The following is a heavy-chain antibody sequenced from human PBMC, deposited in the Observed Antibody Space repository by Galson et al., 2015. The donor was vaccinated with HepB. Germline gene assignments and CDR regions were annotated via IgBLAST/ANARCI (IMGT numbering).Heavy chain of an antibody. J-gene: IGHJ3*01. Sequence: SLRLSCAASGFTFSSYRMHWVRQAPGKGLEWVAVISYDGSNKYYADSVKGRFTISRDNSKNTLYLQMNSLRAEDTAVYYCAKDGEDCTNGVCYPCDWGQGTMVTVSS. D-gene: IGHD2-8*01. CDR2: ISYDGSNK. CDR3: AKDGEDCTNGVCYPCD. V-gene: IGHV3-30*18. CDR1: GFTFSSYR.